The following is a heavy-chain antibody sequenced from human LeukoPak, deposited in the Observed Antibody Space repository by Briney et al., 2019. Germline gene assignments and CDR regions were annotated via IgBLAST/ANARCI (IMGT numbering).Heavy chain of an antibody. Sequence: PSETLSLTCTVSGGSISSYYWSWIRQPPGKGLEWIGYIYYSGNTKYNPSLKSRVTMSVDTSTNQFFLNLNSVTAADTALYYCAREATVAGGNSFDIWGQGTMVTVSS. V-gene: IGHV4-59*12. CDR3: AREATVAGGNSFDI. D-gene: IGHD6-13*01. CDR2: IYYSGNT. J-gene: IGHJ3*02. CDR1: GGSISSYY.